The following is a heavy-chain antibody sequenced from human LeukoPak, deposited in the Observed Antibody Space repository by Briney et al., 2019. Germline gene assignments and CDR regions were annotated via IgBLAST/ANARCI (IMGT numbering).Heavy chain of an antibody. D-gene: IGHD2-8*02. J-gene: IGHJ4*02. CDR1: GFIFSSYG. CDR3: AKPRTTGLGWAQFDY. Sequence: GGSLRLSCTASGFIFSSYGMTWVRQAPGKGLEWVSGFDGNGPNTYYADSVKGRWTISRDNSRNTLYLEMNSLRPEDTAIYYCAKPRTTGLGWAQFDYWGQGSLVTVSS. V-gene: IGHV3-23*01. CDR2: FDGNGPNT.